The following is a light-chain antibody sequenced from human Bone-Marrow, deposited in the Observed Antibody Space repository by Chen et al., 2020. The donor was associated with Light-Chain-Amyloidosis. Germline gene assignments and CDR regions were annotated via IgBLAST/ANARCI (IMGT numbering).Light chain of an antibody. CDR1: DLPTKY. Sequence: SYELKKPPLVSVSLGQTARITCSGDDLPTKYAYWYQQKPGQAPVLVIHRDTERPSGISERFSGASSGTTATLTISGVQAEDEADYHCQSADSSGTYEVIFGGGTKLTVL. J-gene: IGLJ2*01. V-gene: IGLV3-25*03. CDR3: QSADSSGTYEVI. CDR2: RDT.